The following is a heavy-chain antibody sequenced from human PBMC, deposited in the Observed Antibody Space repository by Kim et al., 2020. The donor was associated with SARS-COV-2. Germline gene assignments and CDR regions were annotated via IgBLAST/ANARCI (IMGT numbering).Heavy chain of an antibody. D-gene: IGHD3-9*01. V-gene: IGHV1-3*01. CDR1: GYTFTSYA. CDR2: INAGNGNT. J-gene: IGHJ4*02. Sequence: ASVKVSCKASGYTFTSYAMHWVRQAPGQRLEWMGWINAGNGNTKYSQKFQGRVTITRDTSASTAYMELSSLRSEDTAVYYCASAPLVYDILTGYKVSNYYFDYWGQGTLVTVSS. CDR3: ASAPLVYDILTGYKVSNYYFDY.